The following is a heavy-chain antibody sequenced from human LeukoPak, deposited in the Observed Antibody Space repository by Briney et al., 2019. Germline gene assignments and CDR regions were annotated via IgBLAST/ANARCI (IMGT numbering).Heavy chain of an antibody. Sequence: ASVKVSCKASGYTFTSYGISWVRQAPGQGLEWMGWISAYNGNTNYAQKLQGRVTMTTDTSTSTVYMDLSSLRSEDTAVYYCARSDNMERTRTLWFGESFNWFDPWGQGTLVTVSS. D-gene: IGHD3-10*01. CDR1: GYTFTSYG. CDR3: ARSDNMERTRTLWFGESFNWFDP. J-gene: IGHJ5*02. CDR2: ISAYNGNT. V-gene: IGHV1-18*01.